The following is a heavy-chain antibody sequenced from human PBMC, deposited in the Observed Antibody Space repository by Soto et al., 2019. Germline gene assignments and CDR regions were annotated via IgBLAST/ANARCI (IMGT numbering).Heavy chain of an antibody. Sequence: GGSLRLSCAASGFTFSSYAMHWVRQAPGKGLEWVAVISYDGSNKYYADSVKGRFTISRDNSKNTLYLQMNSLRAEDTAVYYCARVIEHSSGWYILPEQFLSAALGYWGQRTLVTVSS. CDR2: ISYDGSNK. J-gene: IGHJ4*02. CDR3: ARVIEHSSGWYILPEQFLSAALGY. V-gene: IGHV3-30-3*01. CDR1: GFTFSSYA. D-gene: IGHD6-19*01.